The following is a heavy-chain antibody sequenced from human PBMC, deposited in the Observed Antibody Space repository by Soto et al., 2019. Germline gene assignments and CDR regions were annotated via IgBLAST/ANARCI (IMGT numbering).Heavy chain of an antibody. D-gene: IGHD2-21*02. CDR1: GGLINNYY. Sequence: SETLSLTCTVSGGLINNYYWHWIRQPPGKGLEWIGYMYNTGSTVYNPSFKSRVTISVDTSKNQFSLKLNSVTAADTAVYYCARDLWGYCGTDCYPLDVWGQGTMVTVSS. CDR2: MYNTGST. V-gene: IGHV4-59*01. CDR3: ARDLWGYCGTDCYPLDV. J-gene: IGHJ6*02.